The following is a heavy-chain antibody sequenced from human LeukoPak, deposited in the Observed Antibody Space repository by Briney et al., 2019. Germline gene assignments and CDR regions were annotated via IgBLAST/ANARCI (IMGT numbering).Heavy chain of an antibody. CDR2: ISGSGFST. Sequence: GGSLRLSCTASGFTFGDYAMSWVRQAPGKGLEWVSGISGSGFSTYSADSVKGRFTISRDNSKNTLYLQMNSLRVEDTAIYYCARDTGSGYDYFSYYFDYWGQGTLVTVSS. CDR3: ARDTGSGYDYFSYYFDY. D-gene: IGHD5-12*01. CDR1: GFTFGDYA. J-gene: IGHJ4*02. V-gene: IGHV3-23*01.